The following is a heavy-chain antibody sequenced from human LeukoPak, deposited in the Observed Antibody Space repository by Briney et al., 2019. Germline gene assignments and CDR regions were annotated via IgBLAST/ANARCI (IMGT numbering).Heavy chain of an antibody. J-gene: IGHJ4*02. CDR1: GYTFTTYN. CDR2: ISGYNGNT. Sequence: ASVKVSCKASGYTFTTYNINWVRQAPGQGLEWMGWISGYNGNTNYAQKLQGRVTMTTDTSTSTAYMELRSLRSDDTAVYYCARTRRDGYNYEVDYFDYWGQGTLVTVSS. CDR3: ARTRRDGYNYEVDYFDY. V-gene: IGHV1-18*01. D-gene: IGHD5-24*01.